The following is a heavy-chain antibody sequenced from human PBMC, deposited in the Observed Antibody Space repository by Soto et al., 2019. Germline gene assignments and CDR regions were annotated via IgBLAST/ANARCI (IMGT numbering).Heavy chain of an antibody. Sequence: ASVKVSCKASGYTFTRYYMHWVRQAPGQGLEWMGIINPSGGSTSYAQKSQGRVTMTRDTSTSTVYMELSSLRSEDTAVYYCARDWGLADYDSSGYYYSYHWFDSWGQGTLVTVSA. CDR1: GYTFTRYY. CDR2: INPSGGST. V-gene: IGHV1-46*01. D-gene: IGHD3-22*01. CDR3: ARDWGLADYDSSGYYYSYHWFDS. J-gene: IGHJ5*01.